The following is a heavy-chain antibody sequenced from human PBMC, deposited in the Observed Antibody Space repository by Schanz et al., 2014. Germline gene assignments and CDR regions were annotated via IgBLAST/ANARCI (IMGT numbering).Heavy chain of an antibody. Sequence: EVQLVESGGGLIQPGGSLRLSCAASGFGFSSYSMNWVRQAPGKGLEWVSYISGSSRTIYYADSMKGRFTVSRDNAENALYLQMNSLRAKDAGLYFCARGVSGSRYRLDYWGHGALVTVSS. CDR1: GFGFSSYS. V-gene: IGHV3-48*01. CDR2: ISGSSRTI. D-gene: IGHD1-26*01. CDR3: ARGVSGSRYRLDY. J-gene: IGHJ4*01.